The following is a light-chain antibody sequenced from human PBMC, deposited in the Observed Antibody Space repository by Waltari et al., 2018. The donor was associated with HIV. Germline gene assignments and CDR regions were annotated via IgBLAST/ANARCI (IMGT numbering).Light chain of an antibody. Sequence: QSALTQPASVSGSPGQSITISCTGTSSDVGGYHYVSWYQQHPGKAPKLMIYEVSNRPSGVSIRFSGSKSGNTASLTISGLQAEDEADYYCSSYTSSSVVFGGGTKLTVL. CDR2: EVS. V-gene: IGLV2-14*01. J-gene: IGLJ2*01. CDR3: SSYTSSSVV. CDR1: SSDVGGYHY.